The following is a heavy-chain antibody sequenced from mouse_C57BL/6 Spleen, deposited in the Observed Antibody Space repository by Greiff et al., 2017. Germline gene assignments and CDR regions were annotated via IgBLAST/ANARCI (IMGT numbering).Heavy chain of an antibody. J-gene: IGHJ4*01. CDR2: INPSSGYT. CDR1: GYTFTSYW. V-gene: IGHV1-7*01. D-gene: IGHD1-2*01. CDR3: ARRTAQAMDY. Sequence: QVQLQQSGAELAKPGASVKLSCKASGYTFTSYWMHWVKQRPGQGLEWIGNINPSSGYTKYNQKFKDKATMTADKSSSTAYQQLSSLTYEDAAVYYCARRTAQAMDYWGQGTSVTVSS.